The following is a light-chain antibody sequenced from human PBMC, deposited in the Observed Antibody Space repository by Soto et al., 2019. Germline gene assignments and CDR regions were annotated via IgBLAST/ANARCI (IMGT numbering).Light chain of an antibody. V-gene: IGLV2-14*01. CDR1: NSDVGAYNY. CDR3: TSYTTTNTLYV. J-gene: IGLJ1*01. CDR2: EVF. Sequence: QSALTQPASVSGSPGQSITIPCTGTNSDVGAYNYVSWYQHHPGKAPKLMIYEVFTRSSGVSSRFSGSKSGSTAPLTISGLQAEDEADYYCTSYTTTNTLYVFGTGTKVTVL.